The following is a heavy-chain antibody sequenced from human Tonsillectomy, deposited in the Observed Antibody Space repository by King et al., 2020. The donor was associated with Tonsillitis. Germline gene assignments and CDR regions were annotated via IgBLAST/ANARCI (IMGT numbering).Heavy chain of an antibody. CDR3: ARDGALPGYCTSTTCYPPIDY. Sequence: VQLVESGGGLVKPGGSLRLSCAASGFTFSDYYMSWIRQAPGKGLEWVSYITNGGSTIYNADSVKGRFTISRDNAKNSLYLQMNSLRAEDTAVYYCARDGALPGYCTSTTCYPPIDYWGQGTLVTVSS. V-gene: IGHV3-11*01. J-gene: IGHJ4*02. D-gene: IGHD2-2*01. CDR2: ITNGGSTI. CDR1: GFTFSDYY.